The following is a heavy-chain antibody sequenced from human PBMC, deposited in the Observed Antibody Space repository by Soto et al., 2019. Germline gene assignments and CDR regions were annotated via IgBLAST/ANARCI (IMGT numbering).Heavy chain of an antibody. CDR3: GRMAEAATGHTDFDF. CDR2: IHSSGGT. J-gene: IGHJ4*02. Sequence: SETLSLTCTVSGASIKSRNYFWGWIRQPPGKGLEFVGSIHSSGGTYYNPSLKSRVTVSVDLSNSHFSLSLKSLTATDTAVYYCGRMAEAATGHTDFDFWGQGTLVTVSS. D-gene: IGHD2-15*01. V-gene: IGHV4-39*02. CDR1: GASIKSRNYF.